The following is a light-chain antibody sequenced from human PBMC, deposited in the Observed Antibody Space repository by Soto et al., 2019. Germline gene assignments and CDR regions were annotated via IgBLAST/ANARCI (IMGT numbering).Light chain of an antibody. CDR2: DVS. Sequence: QSALTQPASVSGSPGQSITISCTGNSSDVGAYTFVSWYQQHPDKVTKLMIFDVSRRPSGVSDRFSGSKSGNTASLTISGLQPEDEADYYCSSYTSSSTHVFGSGTKLTVL. J-gene: IGLJ1*01. CDR1: SSDVGAYTF. V-gene: IGLV2-14*03. CDR3: SSYTSSSTHV.